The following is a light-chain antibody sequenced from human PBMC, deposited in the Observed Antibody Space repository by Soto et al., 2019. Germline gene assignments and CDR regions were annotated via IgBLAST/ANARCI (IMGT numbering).Light chain of an antibody. J-gene: IGKJ1*01. V-gene: IGKV1-8*01. Sequence: AIPVTQSPSALSASEGQRIALTCLASQNIFTYLAWYQQKPVNAPNLLIYAASTLQSSVPSRFNGSGSGTDFTLTISCLQSEDFATYYCQQYYSYPRTFGHGTKVDI. CDR3: QQYYSYPRT. CDR1: QNIFTY. CDR2: AAS.